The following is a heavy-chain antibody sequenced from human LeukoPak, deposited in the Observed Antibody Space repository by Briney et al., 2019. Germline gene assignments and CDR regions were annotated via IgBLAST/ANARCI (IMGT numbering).Heavy chain of an antibody. CDR2: IYSGGST. CDR3: ARDRYRGIVATIPLVPFDY. V-gene: IGHV3-66*01. J-gene: IGHJ4*02. D-gene: IGHD5-12*01. CDR1: GFTVSSNY. Sequence: GGSLRLSCAASGFTVSSNYMSWVRQAPGKGLEWVSVIYSGGSTYYADSVKGRFTISRDNSRNTLYLQMNSLRAEDTAVYYCARDRYRGIVATIPLVPFDYWGQGTLVTVSS.